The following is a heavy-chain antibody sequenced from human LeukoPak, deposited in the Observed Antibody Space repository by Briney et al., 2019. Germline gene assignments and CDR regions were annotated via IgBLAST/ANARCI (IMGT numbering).Heavy chain of an antibody. J-gene: IGHJ4*02. CDR1: GFTFSTYT. Sequence: GGSLRLSCVVSGFTFSTYTMNWVRQAPGKGLEWVSSISSGSRDIYYADSLKGRFTISRDNAKNSLYLQMNSLRAEDTALYYCAKDGYSSSWYYFDYWGQGTLVTVSS. V-gene: IGHV3-21*04. CDR3: AKDGYSSSWYYFDY. D-gene: IGHD6-13*01. CDR2: ISSGSRDI.